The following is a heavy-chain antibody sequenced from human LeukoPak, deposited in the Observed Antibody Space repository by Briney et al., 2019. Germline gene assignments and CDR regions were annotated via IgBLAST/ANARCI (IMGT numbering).Heavy chain of an antibody. CDR1: GYTFTSYD. D-gene: IGHD3-22*01. J-gene: IGHJ5*01. CDR3: ARGSRYYYASDGSPFDF. V-gene: IGHV1-8*01. CDR2: MNPTSGNT. Sequence: ASVKVSCKASGYTFTSYDVNWVRQATGQGPEWMGWMNPTSGNTGYAQEFQGRVTMTRGTSISTAYMELSSLRSEDTAVYYCARGSRYYYASDGSPFDFWGQGTLVTVSS.